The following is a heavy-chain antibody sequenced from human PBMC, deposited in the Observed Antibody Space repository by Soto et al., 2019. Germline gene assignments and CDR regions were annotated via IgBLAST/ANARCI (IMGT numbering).Heavy chain of an antibody. D-gene: IGHD3-10*01. CDR2: INDSGSI. V-gene: IGHV4-31*03. Sequence: QVQLLESGPGLVKPSQTLSLTCTVSGGSISSGGYCWSWVRQHPGKGLEWIGNINDSGSIYSNPSLKSRVTISVDTSKNQFSLRLSSVTAADTAVYFCARDPAYYGSGSYYDGRAYYYGMGVWGHGTTVTVSS. CDR3: ARDPAYYGSGSYYDGRAYYYGMGV. J-gene: IGHJ6*02. CDR1: GGSISSGGYC.